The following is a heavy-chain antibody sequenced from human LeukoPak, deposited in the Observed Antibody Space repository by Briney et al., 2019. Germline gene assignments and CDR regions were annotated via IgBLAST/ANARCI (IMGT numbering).Heavy chain of an antibody. V-gene: IGHV1-69*01. CDR3: ARDPGWGTTVEVNWFDP. CDR1: GGTFSSYA. D-gene: IGHD4-23*01. Sequence: SVKLSCKASGGTFSSYAISWVRQAPGQGLEWMGEIIPIFGTANYTQKFQGRVTITADESTSTAYMELSSLRSEDTAVYYCARDPGWGTTVEVNWFDPWGQGTLVTVSS. CDR2: IIPIFGTA. J-gene: IGHJ5*02.